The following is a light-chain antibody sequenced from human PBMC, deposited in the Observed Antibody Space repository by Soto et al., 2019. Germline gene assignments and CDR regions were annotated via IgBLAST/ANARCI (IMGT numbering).Light chain of an antibody. CDR3: QQYHDWPPLT. J-gene: IGKJ4*01. CDR1: QSISSN. CDR2: SAS. Sequence: EIVMTQSPATLSVSPGQRVTLSCRASQSISSNLAWYQQKPGQPPRLLFYSASARATGTSARFSASESGTEFSLTISSLQSEDVAIYYCQQYHDWPPLTFGGGTKIQI. V-gene: IGKV3-15*01.